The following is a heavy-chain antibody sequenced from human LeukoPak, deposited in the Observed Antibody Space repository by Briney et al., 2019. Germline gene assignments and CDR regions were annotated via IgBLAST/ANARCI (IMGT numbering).Heavy chain of an antibody. CDR2: INHSGRT. D-gene: IGHD3-3*01. Sequence: SETLSPTCAVYGESFGGYYWSWIRQPPGKGLEWIGEINHSGRTSYNPSLKSRVTISVDTSKKQFSLTLTNVTAADTAVYYCARGPTITLPHVTNDYWGQGTMVTV. J-gene: IGHJ4*02. CDR3: ARGPTITLPHVTNDY. CDR1: GESFGGYY. V-gene: IGHV4-34*01.